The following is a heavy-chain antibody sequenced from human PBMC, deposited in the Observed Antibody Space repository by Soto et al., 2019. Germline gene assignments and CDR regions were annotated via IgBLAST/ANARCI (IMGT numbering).Heavy chain of an antibody. CDR2: IYYSGST. Sequence: QVQLQESGPGLVKPSETLSLTGTVSGGSISSYYWSWIRQPPGKGLEWIGYIYYSGSTNYNPSLKSRVTISVDTSKNQFSLKLSSVTAADTAVYYCARLPAVTMVRGVIEAYYYYGMDVWGQGTTVTVSS. CDR3: ARLPAVTMVRGVIEAYYYYGMDV. V-gene: IGHV4-59*08. D-gene: IGHD3-10*01. J-gene: IGHJ6*02. CDR1: GGSISSYY.